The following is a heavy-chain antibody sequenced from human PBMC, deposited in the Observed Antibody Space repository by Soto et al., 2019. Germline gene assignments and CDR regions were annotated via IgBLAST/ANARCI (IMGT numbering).Heavy chain of an antibody. D-gene: IGHD1-1*01. J-gene: IGHJ6*03. CDR2: TYYRSRWYN. V-gene: IGHV6-1*01. Sequence: QVQLQESGPGLVKPSQTLSVSCAISGDSVSGDSAAWNWVRLSPSRGLEWLARTYYRSRWYNDYAVSVRSRITVNADTSKNQFSLQMTSVTPEAAAIYFCAGTTSHHWLYMDVWGRGTTVTVSS. CDR1: GDSVSGDSAA. CDR3: AGTTSHHWLYMDV.